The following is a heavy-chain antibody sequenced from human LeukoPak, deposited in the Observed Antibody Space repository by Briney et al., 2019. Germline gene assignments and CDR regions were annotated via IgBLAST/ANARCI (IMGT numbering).Heavy chain of an antibody. J-gene: IGHJ6*03. D-gene: IGHD3-10*01. CDR3: ARSVGGSYYYYYMDV. CDR2: IYTSGTT. Sequence: SQTLSLTCNVPGRSISSGSYSSGWIRQPAGNGMEWLERIYTSGTTNYHPSLNNHVTLSEDTSKNQFYLTLNFVNAADTPVDFCARSVGGSYYYYYMDVGGTGTTVTV. CDR1: GRSISSGSYS. V-gene: IGHV4-61*02.